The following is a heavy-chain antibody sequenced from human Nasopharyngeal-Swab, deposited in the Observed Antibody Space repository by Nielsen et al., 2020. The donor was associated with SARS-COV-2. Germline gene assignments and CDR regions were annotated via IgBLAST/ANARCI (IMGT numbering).Heavy chain of an antibody. CDR2: IGGNGART. CDR1: GFIFGNYA. D-gene: IGHD6-13*01. Sequence: ESLKISCVASGFIFGNYAMAWVRQAPGKGLEWVSAIGGNGARTRYADSVRGRFIISRDNSKSTLDLQMNTLRAEDTAVYYCANRRGGSWHPYCFDYWGQGTLVTVSS. J-gene: IGHJ4*02. V-gene: IGHV3-23*01. CDR3: ANRRGGSWHPYCFDY.